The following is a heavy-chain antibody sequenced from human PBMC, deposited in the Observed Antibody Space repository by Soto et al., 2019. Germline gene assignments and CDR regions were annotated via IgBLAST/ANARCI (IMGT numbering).Heavy chain of an antibody. CDR3: ASLNHYYDSSGYPRYYFDY. D-gene: IGHD3-22*01. V-gene: IGHV4-31*03. CDR2: IYYSGST. CDR1: GGSISSGGYY. J-gene: IGHJ4*02. Sequence: SETLSLTCTVSGGSISSGGYYWSWIRQHPGKGLEWIGYIYYSGSTYYNPSLKSRVTISVDTSKNQFSLKLSSLTAADTAVYYCASLNHYYDSSGYPRYYFDYWGQGTLVTVSS.